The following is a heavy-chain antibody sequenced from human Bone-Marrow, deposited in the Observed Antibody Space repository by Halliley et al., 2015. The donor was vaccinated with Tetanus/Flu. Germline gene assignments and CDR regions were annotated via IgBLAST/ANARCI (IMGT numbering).Heavy chain of an antibody. CDR2: ISNPGTP. D-gene: IGHD5-18*01. Sequence: IGYISNPGTPYYNPSLKSRLTTSVDTSNNVFSLTLSSVTAADTAVYYCARGHSYGLYYFASWGQGTLVTVSS. V-gene: IGHV4-30-4*05. CDR3: ARGHSYGLYYFAS. J-gene: IGHJ4*01.